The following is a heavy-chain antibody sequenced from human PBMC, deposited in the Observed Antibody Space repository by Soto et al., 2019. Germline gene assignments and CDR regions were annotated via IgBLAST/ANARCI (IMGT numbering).Heavy chain of an antibody. CDR2: IIPIFGTA. CDR3: ASTKYDSSAYYYSYGGL. Sequence: SVKVSCKASEHTFRNYAISWERQAPGQVLEWMGGIIPIFGTANYGQKFQGRVTITADTSANTVYLERSSLRSEDTAVYYCASTKYDSSAYYYSYGGLWGRGTLGTVSS. V-gene: IGHV1-69*06. CDR1: EHTFRNYA. D-gene: IGHD3-22*01. J-gene: IGHJ2*01.